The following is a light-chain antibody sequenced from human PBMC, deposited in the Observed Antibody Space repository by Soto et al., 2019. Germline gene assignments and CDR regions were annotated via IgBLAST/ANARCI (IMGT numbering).Light chain of an antibody. V-gene: IGKV3-15*01. CDR3: QQYNNWPPGT. Sequence: EIVMTQSPATLPVPPGERATLSCRASQSVSSNLAWYQQKPGQAPRLLIYGASTRATGIPARFSGSGSGTEFTLTISSLQSEDFAVYYCQQYNNWPPGTFGQGTRLEIK. CDR1: QSVSSN. J-gene: IGKJ5*01. CDR2: GAS.